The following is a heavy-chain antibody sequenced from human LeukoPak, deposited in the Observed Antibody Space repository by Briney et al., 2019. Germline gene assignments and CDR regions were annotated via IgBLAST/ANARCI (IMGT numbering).Heavy chain of an antibody. D-gene: IGHD4-23*01. CDR3: ARDFYGGIEFDY. Sequence: PDGSLPLSCAASGFACSSYSMNWVRQAPGKGLEWVSSISSSSSYIYFADSVKAEFTISRDNAKNSLYLQMNSLRAEDTAVYYCARDFYGGIEFDYWGQGTLGTVSS. CDR1: GFACSSYS. CDR2: ISSSSSYI. V-gene: IGHV3-21*01. J-gene: IGHJ4*02.